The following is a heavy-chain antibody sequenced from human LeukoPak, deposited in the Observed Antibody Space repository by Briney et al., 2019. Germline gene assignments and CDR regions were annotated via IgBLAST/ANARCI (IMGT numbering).Heavy chain of an antibody. D-gene: IGHD5-18*01. CDR2: MFDSEST. Sequence: PSETLSLTCTVSGVSISSHYWSWIRQPPGKGLEWIGYMFDSESTKDNPSLKSRITLSADTSKNQFSLGLSSVTAADTAVYYCATIKRGSIYGYFDFWGQGILVTVSS. J-gene: IGHJ4*02. V-gene: IGHV4-59*11. CDR3: ATIKRGSIYGYFDF. CDR1: GVSISSHY.